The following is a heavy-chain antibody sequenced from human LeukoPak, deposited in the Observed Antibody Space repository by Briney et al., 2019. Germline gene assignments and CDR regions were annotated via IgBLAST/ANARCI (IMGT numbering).Heavy chain of an antibody. Sequence: GGSLRLSCAASGFTFSNYGMNWVRQAPGEGLEWVSRISGTGGTTFYADSVKGRFTISRDNSKNTLYLQMNSLRAEDTAVYYRAKRLAMTGTYHFDYWGQGTLVTVSS. CDR2: ISGTGGTT. D-gene: IGHD6-19*01. J-gene: IGHJ4*02. CDR3: AKRLAMTGTYHFDY. V-gene: IGHV3-23*01. CDR1: GFTFSNYG.